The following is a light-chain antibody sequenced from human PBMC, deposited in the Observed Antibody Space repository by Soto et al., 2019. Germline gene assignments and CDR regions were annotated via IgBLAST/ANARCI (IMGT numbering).Light chain of an antibody. V-gene: IGKV1-33*01. CDR3: QQFDDLPRT. CDR2: LAS. J-gene: IGKJ4*01. CDR1: QDIRNY. Sequence: DIQMTQSPSSLSASVGDRVTITCQASQDIRNYLNWYQQKPGKAPKVLISLASTLETGVPSRFSGGGSGTDFTFTISSLQPEDIATYYCQQFDDLPRTFGRGTKVEIK.